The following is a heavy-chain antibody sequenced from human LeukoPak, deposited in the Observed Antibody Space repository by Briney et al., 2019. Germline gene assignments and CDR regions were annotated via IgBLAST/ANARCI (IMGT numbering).Heavy chain of an antibody. CDR2: IHYSGST. CDR1: GGSINTTY. Sequence: PSETLSLTCSVSGGSINTTYWSWIRQPPGRGLEWIGSIHYSGSTNYNSSLKSRVTISVDTSKNQFSLKMISVTTADTAVYYCARESSSTTTWGQGTLVTVSS. CDR3: ARESSSTTT. D-gene: IGHD2-2*01. V-gene: IGHV4-59*01. J-gene: IGHJ5*02.